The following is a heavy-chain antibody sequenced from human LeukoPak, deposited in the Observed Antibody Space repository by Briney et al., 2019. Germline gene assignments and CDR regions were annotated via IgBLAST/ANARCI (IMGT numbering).Heavy chain of an antibody. CDR2: IIPIFGTA. J-gene: IGHJ4*02. V-gene: IGHV1-69*05. Sequence: SVKVSCKASGGTFSSYAISWVRQAPGQGLEWMGRIIPIFGTANYAQKFQGRVTITTDESTSTAYMELSSLRSEDTAVYYCARDHGKGSGYYSYFDYWGQGTLVTVSS. CDR3: ARDHGKGSGYYSYFDY. CDR1: GGTFSSYA. D-gene: IGHD3-22*01.